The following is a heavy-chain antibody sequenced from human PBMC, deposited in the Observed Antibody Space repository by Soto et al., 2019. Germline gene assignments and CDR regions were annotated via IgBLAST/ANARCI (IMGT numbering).Heavy chain of an antibody. D-gene: IGHD6-13*01. V-gene: IGHV4-39*01. CDR3: ARHLGGNLAAALDI. J-gene: IGHJ3*02. Sequence: QLQLQESGPGLVKPSETLSLTCAVSGGSISSSSFGSSYYWEWIRQPPGKGLEWIGSLYYRGTTYYNPSLKSRVTISIDTSENQFSLKLSSATAADTAVYYCARHLGGNLAAALDIWGQGTMVTVSS. CDR2: LYYRGTT. CDR1: GGSISSSSFGSSYY.